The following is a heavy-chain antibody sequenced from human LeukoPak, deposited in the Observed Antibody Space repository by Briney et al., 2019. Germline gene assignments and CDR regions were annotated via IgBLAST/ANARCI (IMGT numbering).Heavy chain of an antibody. Sequence: ASVKVSCNASVYTFTGYYMHWVRQAPGQGLEWMGRINPNSGGTNYAQKFQGRVTMTRDTSISTAYMELSRLRSDDTAVYYCARAPRYDSSGYLLDYWGQGTLVTVSS. D-gene: IGHD3-22*01. CDR2: INPNSGGT. J-gene: IGHJ4*02. CDR1: VYTFTGYY. V-gene: IGHV1-2*06. CDR3: ARAPRYDSSGYLLDY.